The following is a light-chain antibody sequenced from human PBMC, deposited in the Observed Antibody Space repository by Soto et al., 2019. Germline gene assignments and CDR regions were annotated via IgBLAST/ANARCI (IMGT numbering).Light chain of an antibody. V-gene: IGKV3-20*01. CDR2: GAS. Sequence: EIVLTQSPGTLPLSPGERATLSCRASQSVSSNYLVWYQQKPGQAPRPLIYGASSSATGIPDRFSGSGSGTDFTLTISRLEPEELAVYYCQQYANSPFTFGQGTKLEIK. J-gene: IGKJ2*01. CDR3: QQYANSPFT. CDR1: QSVSSNY.